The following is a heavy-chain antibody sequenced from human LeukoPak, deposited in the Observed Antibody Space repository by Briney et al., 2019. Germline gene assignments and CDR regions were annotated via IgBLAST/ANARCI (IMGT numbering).Heavy chain of an antibody. D-gene: IGHD4-17*01. Sequence: SETLSLTCAVYGGSFSGYYWSWIRQPPGKGLEWIGEINHSGSTNYNPSLKSRVTISVDTSKNQFSLKLSSVTAADTAVYYCARRNGDYALNWFDPWGQGTLVTVSS. CDR2: INHSGST. CDR3: ARRNGDYALNWFDP. V-gene: IGHV4-34*01. J-gene: IGHJ5*02. CDR1: GGSFSGYY.